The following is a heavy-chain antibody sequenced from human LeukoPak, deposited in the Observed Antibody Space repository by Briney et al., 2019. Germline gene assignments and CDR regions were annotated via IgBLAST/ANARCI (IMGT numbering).Heavy chain of an antibody. J-gene: IGHJ4*02. CDR2: INHSGST. Sequence: SETLSLTCAVYGGSFSGYYWSWIRQPPGKGLECIGEINHSGSTNRNPSLRSRVTISVDTSKNQFSLKLSSVTAADTAVYYCARERYDTADEVLEYWGQGTLVTVSS. CDR1: GGSFSGYY. D-gene: IGHD5-12*01. V-gene: IGHV4-34*01. CDR3: ARERYDTADEVLEY.